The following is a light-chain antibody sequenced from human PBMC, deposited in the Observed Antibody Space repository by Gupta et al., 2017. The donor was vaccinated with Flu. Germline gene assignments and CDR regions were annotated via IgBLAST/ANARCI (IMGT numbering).Light chain of an antibody. J-gene: IGKJ1*01. CDR3: QQYNTYSPWT. CDR2: QAS. Sequence: DIQMTQSPSTLSASVGDRITITCRARQSIRNWLAWYQQKPGKAPKVLISQASNLESGVPSRFSGSRSGTEFTLTISSLQPDDFATYYCQQYNTYSPWTFGQGTKVEI. V-gene: IGKV1-5*03. CDR1: QSIRNW.